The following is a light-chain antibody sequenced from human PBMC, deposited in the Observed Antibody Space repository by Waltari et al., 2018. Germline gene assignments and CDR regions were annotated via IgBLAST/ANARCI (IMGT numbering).Light chain of an antibody. CDR1: SSDVGGYYS. J-gene: IGLJ1*01. Sequence: QSALTQPASVSGSPGQSITIPCTGTSSDVGGYYSVSWYQQHPGKAPKLMIYDVSNRRSGVSNRFSGSKSGNTASLTISGLQAEDEADYYCSSYTSSSTLVFGTGTKVTVL. V-gene: IGLV2-14*01. CDR2: DVS. CDR3: SSYTSSSTLV.